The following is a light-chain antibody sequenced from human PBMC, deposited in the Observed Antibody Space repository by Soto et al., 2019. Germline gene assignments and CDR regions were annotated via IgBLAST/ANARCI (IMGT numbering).Light chain of an antibody. Sequence: DIQMTQSPTSLSASVGDRVTITCRASQAIRNFVAWYQQKPGKAPKLLIYAASTLQSGVPSRFSGSGSGTDFTLTINSLQPEDVATYSCQKYSSVPVFGTGTKVEIK. CDR2: AAS. V-gene: IGKV1-27*01. J-gene: IGKJ3*01. CDR1: QAIRNF. CDR3: QKYSSVPV.